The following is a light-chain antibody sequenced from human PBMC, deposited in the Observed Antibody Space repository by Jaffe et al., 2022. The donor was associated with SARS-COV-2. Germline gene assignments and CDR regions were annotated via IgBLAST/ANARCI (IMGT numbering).Light chain of an antibody. Sequence: QSVLTQPPSVSEAPRQRVTISCSGSSSNIGTNAVNWYQQLPGKAPKLLIYYDDLLPSGVSDRFSGSKSGTSASLAISGLQSEDEADYYCAAWDDSLTGYVFGTGTKVTVL. CDR3: AAWDDSLTGYV. J-gene: IGLJ1*01. CDR2: YDD. CDR1: SSNIGTNA. V-gene: IGLV1-36*01.